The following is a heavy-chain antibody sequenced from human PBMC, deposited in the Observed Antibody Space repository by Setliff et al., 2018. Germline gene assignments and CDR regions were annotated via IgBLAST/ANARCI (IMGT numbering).Heavy chain of an antibody. CDR3: ARARGGGLYDY. CDR1: GFTFGNYG. D-gene: IGHD3-16*01. V-gene: IGHV3-33*01. Sequence: GGSLRLSCASSGFTFGNYGMAWVRQGPSKGLEWVAIIYYDGSRKYYTDSVKDRFIISRDNSRNTLFLQMDSLRVEDTAMYFCARARGGGLYDYWGRGTLVTVSS. J-gene: IGHJ4*02. CDR2: IYYDGSRK.